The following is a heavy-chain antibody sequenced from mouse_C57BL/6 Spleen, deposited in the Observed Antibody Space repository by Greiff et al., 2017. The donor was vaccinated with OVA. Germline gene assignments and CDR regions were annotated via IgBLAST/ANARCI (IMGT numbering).Heavy chain of an antibody. CDR2: INPSTGGT. Sequence: VQLQQSGPELVKPGASVKISCKASGYSFTGYYMNWVKQSPEKSLEWIGEINPSTGGTTYNQKFKAKATLTVDKSSSTAYMQLKSLTSEDSAVYYCARTDYDYWGQGTTLTVSS. V-gene: IGHV1-42*01. CDR1: GYSFTGYY. CDR3: ARTDYDY. D-gene: IGHD2-4*01. J-gene: IGHJ2*01.